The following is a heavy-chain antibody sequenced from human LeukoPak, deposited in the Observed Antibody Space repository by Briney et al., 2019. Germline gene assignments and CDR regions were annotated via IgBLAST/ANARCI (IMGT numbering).Heavy chain of an antibody. CDR1: GSSITSVSHY. CDR3: ARRWGNIVGVTYEY. V-gene: IGHV4-39*01. D-gene: IGHD3-16*01. Sequence: SETLSLTCTISGSSITSVSHYWGWIRQPPGKGLEWIGDIYYTGSTYYSPSLRSRVTMTVHTSEDQFSLRLNSVTAVDTAVYYCARRWGNIVGVTYEYWGQGTLVTVSS. J-gene: IGHJ4*02. CDR2: IYYTGST.